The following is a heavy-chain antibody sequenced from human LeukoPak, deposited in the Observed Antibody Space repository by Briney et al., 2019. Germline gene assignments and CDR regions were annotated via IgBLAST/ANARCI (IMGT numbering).Heavy chain of an antibody. D-gene: IGHD4-17*01. CDR3: APLPTEDPEAIAG. Sequence: PSETLSLTCTGSGGSISRSDYYWGLIRQSPGRGLEWIGTIYYSGSTYYNPSLRSRAIISIDKSKNQFSLKLSSVTVADTAVYYCAPLPTEDPEAIAGWGQGTLVTVSS. V-gene: IGHV4-39*01. CDR2: IYYSGST. J-gene: IGHJ4*02. CDR1: GGSISRSDYY.